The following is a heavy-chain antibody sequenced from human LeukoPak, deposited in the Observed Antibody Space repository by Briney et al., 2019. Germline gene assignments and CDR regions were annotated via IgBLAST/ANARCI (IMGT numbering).Heavy chain of an antibody. CDR2: IRCDGSNE. CDR3: AKDQRITMIVVVTPFDD. V-gene: IGHV3-30*02. Sequence: GGSLRLSCAASGFTFSSYGMHWVRQAPGKGLEWVAFIRCDGSNEYYANSVKGRFTISRDNSKNTLYLQMNSLRPEDTAVYYCAKDQRITMIVVVTPFDDWGQGTLVTVSS. CDR1: GFTFSSYG. D-gene: IGHD3-22*01. J-gene: IGHJ4*02.